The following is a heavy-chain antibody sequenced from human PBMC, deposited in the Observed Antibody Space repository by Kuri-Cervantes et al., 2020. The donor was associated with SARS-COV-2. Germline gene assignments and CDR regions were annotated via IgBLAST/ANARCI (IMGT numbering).Heavy chain of an antibody. Sequence: GGSLRLSCAASAFTFSSYSMNWVRQAPGKGLEWVSYISSSSSTTYYADSVKGRFTISRDNAKNSLYLQMNSLRDEDTAVYYCARQYYDILTGYYLYGMDVWGQGTTVTVSS. J-gene: IGHJ6*02. CDR3: ARQYYDILTGYYLYGMDV. D-gene: IGHD3-9*01. CDR1: AFTFSSYS. CDR2: ISSSSSTT. V-gene: IGHV3-48*02.